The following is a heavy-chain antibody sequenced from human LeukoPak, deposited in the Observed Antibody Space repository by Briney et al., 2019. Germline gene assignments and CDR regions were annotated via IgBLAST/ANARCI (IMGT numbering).Heavy chain of an antibody. Sequence: ASLKVSCKASGYTFTSYGISWVRQAPGQGLEWMGGIIPIFGTANYAQKFQGRVTITADESTSTAYMELSSLRSDDTAVYYCAREGDYYDSSGYFHEEWFDRWGQGSLVTVSS. J-gene: IGHJ5*02. V-gene: IGHV1-69*13. CDR1: GYTFTSYG. CDR2: IIPIFGTA. D-gene: IGHD3-22*01. CDR3: AREGDYYDSSGYFHEEWFDR.